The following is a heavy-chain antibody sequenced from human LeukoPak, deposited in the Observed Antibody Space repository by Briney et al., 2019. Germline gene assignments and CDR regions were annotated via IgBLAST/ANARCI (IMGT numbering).Heavy chain of an antibody. CDR1: GGTFSSYA. J-gene: IGHJ4*02. Sequence: VASVKVSCKASGGTFSSYAISWVRQAPGQGLEWVGRIIPILGIANYAQKFQGRVTITADKSTSTAYMELSSLRSEDTAVYYCARDRDYSNYFDYWGQGTLVTVSS. CDR3: ARDRDYSNYFDY. D-gene: IGHD4-11*01. CDR2: IIPILGIA. V-gene: IGHV1-69*04.